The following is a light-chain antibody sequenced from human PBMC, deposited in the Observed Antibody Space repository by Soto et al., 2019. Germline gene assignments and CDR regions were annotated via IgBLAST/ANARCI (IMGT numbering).Light chain of an antibody. CDR1: SSDVGSYNL. CDR3: CSYEGSSTPVV. J-gene: IGLJ2*01. V-gene: IGLV2-23*02. CDR2: EVS. Sequence: QSVLTQPASVSGSPGQSITISCTGTSSDVGSYNLVSWYQQHPGKAPKLMIYEVSKRPSGVSNRLSGSKSGNTASLTISGLQDEDEADYYCCSYEGSSTPVVFGGGTKLTVL.